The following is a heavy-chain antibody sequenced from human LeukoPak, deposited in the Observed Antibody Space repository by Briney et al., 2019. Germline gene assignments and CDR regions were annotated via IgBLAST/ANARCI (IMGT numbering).Heavy chain of an antibody. CDR2: ISGIDSST. CDR1: AFTFSSYA. V-gene: IGHV3-23*01. D-gene: IGHD1-26*01. CDR3: AKDQDVYSGSQS. Sequence: GSLRLSCAASAFTFSSYAMSWVRQAPGKGLEWVSTISGIDSSTYYADSVRGRFTISRDNSKNTVFLQMNSLRVEDTAIYYCAKDQDVYSGSQSWGQGTLVTVSS. J-gene: IGHJ4*02.